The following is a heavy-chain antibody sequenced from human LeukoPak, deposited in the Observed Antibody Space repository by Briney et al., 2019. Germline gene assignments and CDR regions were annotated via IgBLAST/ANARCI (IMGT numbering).Heavy chain of an antibody. D-gene: IGHD2-2*01. CDR2: INHSGST. CDR3: AREREIGYCSSTSCLKVWPSYGMDV. V-gene: IGHV4-34*01. Sequence: SETLSLTSAVYGGSFSGYYWSWIRQPPGKGLEWIGEINHSGSTNYNPSLKSRVTISVDTSKNQFSLKLSSVTAADTAVYYCAREREIGYCSSTSCLKVWPSYGMDVWGKGTTVTVSS. J-gene: IGHJ6*04. CDR1: GGSFSGYY.